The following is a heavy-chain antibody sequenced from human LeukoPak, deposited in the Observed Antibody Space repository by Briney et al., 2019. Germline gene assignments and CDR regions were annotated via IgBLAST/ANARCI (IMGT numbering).Heavy chain of an antibody. D-gene: IGHD1-1*01. Sequence: ASVKVSCKASGYTFTDYFLHWVRQAPAQGLQWMGWINANNGGTHYAQRFQGRVTMTRDTSISTAYMELNTLRPDDTAVYYCARGSPLQQQLVRRPPNDCWGQGTLVTASS. CDR1: GYTFTDYF. J-gene: IGHJ4*02. V-gene: IGHV1-2*02. CDR3: ARGSPLQQQLVRRPPNDC. CDR2: INANNGGT.